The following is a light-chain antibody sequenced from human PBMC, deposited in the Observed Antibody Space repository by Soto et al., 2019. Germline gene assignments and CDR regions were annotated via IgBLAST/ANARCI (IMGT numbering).Light chain of an antibody. J-gene: IGLJ1*01. V-gene: IGLV3-1*01. CDR3: QAWDSSRYV. CDR1: KLGDKY. CDR2: QDS. Sequence: SYELTQPPSVSVSPGQTASITCSGDKLGDKYACWYQQKPGQSPVPVIYQDSKRPSGIPERFSGSNSGNTATLTISGTQAMDEADYYCQAWDSSRYVFGTGTKVTVL.